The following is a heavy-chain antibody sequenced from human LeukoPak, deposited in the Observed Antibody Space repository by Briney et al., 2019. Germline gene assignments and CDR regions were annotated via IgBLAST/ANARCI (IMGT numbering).Heavy chain of an antibody. CDR1: GLRFSDYY. J-gene: IGHJ3*02. CDR2: ISSGGDIM. CDR3: AKKWSGDYDSSGVNDAFDI. Sequence: GGSLRLSCAASGLRFSDYYVSWIRQAPGKGLQWVSYISSGGDIMHYADSVKGRFTISRDNAKNSLYLQMNSLRAEDTAVYYCAKKWSGDYDSSGVNDAFDIWGQGTMVTVS. V-gene: IGHV3-11*04. D-gene: IGHD3-22*01.